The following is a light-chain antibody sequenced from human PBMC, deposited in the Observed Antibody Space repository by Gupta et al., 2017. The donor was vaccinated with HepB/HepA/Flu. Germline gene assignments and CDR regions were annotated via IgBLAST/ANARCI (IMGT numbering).Light chain of an antibody. V-gene: IGLV4-69*01. Sequence: PVLPPSPSASASLVASVKLTCTLSSGHSSYAIAWHQQQPEKGPWYLMKLNSDGSHSKGDGIPGRFSGYSSGAERYLTISSRQYEDEADYYWQTWGTGIRVFGGGTKLTVL. J-gene: IGLJ2*01. CDR1: SGHSSYA. CDR3: QTWGTGIRV. CDR2: LNSDGSH.